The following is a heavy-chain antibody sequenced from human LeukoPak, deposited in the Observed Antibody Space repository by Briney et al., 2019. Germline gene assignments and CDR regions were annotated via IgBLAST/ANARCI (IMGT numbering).Heavy chain of an antibody. Sequence: KPSETLSLTCAVSGGSITSSNYYWSWIRQPPGKGLEWIGSIYYSGSTYYSPSLKSRVTISVDTSKNQFSLILSSVTAADTAVYYCARHPGLTHHDSWGQGTLVTVSS. V-gene: IGHV4-39*01. J-gene: IGHJ4*02. CDR2: IYYSGST. CDR3: ARHPGLTHHDS. D-gene: IGHD2-15*01. CDR1: GGSITSSNYY.